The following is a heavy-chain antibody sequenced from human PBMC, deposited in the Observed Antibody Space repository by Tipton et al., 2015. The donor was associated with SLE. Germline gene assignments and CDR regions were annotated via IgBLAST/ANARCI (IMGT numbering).Heavy chain of an antibody. CDR2: INHSGST. J-gene: IGHJ6*03. D-gene: IGHD2-2*01. CDR1: GGSFSGYY. CDR3: ARGIWIVVVPAAQDYYYMDV. V-gene: IGHV4-34*01. Sequence: TLSLTCTVSGGSFSGYYWSWIRQPPGKGLEWIGEINHSGSTDYNPSLKSRVTISVDTSKNQFSLKLSSVTAADTAVYYCARGIWIVVVPAAQDYYYMDVWGKGTTVTVSS.